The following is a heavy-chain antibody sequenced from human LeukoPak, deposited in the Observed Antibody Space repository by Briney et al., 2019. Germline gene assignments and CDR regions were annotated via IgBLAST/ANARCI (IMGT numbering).Heavy chain of an antibody. CDR1: GYTFTSYD. Sequence: GASVKVSCKASGYTFTSYDINWVRQATGQGLEWMGWMNPNSGNTGYAQKFQGRVTMTRNASISTAYMELSSLRSEDTAVYYCARGGDIVVVPDAWGQGTLVTVSS. V-gene: IGHV1-8*01. J-gene: IGHJ4*02. CDR3: ARGGDIVVVPDA. D-gene: IGHD2-2*01. CDR2: MNPNSGNT.